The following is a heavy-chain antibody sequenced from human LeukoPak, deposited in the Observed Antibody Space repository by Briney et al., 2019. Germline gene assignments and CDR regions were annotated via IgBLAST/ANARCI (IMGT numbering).Heavy chain of an antibody. Sequence: PGRSLRLSCAASGFTFSSYGMHWVRQAPGKGLEWVAVISYDGSNKYYADSVKGRFTISRDNSKNTLYLQMNSLRAEDTAVYYCAKDVLWFGGPISTHFGYWGQGTLVTVSS. CDR3: AKDVLWFGGPISTHFGY. J-gene: IGHJ4*02. D-gene: IGHD3-10*01. CDR2: ISYDGSNK. V-gene: IGHV3-30*18. CDR1: GFTFSSYG.